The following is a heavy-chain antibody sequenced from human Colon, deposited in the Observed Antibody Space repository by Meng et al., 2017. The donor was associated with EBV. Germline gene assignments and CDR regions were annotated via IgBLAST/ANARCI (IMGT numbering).Heavy chain of an antibody. CDR3: AREAQQSGYFDP. Sequence: QLQLQDSGSGLVKPSPTLSLTCVVSGGSISSGVYSWTWIRQPPGKGLEWIGHIFHSGSTYSNPSLKSRVTISVDRSKNQFSLRLSSVTAADTAVYYCAREAQQSGYFDPWGPGTLVTVSS. V-gene: IGHV4-30-2*01. J-gene: IGHJ4*02. D-gene: IGHD6-13*01. CDR1: GGSISSGVYS. CDR2: IFHSGST.